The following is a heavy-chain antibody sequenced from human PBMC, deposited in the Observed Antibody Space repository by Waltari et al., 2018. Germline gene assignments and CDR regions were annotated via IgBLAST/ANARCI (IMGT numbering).Heavy chain of an antibody. CDR1: GGSFSGYY. CDR3: ASLGYCSGGSCPPPGDY. V-gene: IGHV4-34*01. J-gene: IGHJ4*02. D-gene: IGHD2-15*01. CDR2: INHSGST. Sequence: QVQLQQWGAGRLKPSETLSLTCAVYGGSFSGYYWSWIPQPPGKGLEWIGEINHSGSTNYNPSLKSRVTISVDTSKNQFSLKLSSVTAADTAVYYCASLGYCSGGSCPPPGDYWGQGTLVTVSS.